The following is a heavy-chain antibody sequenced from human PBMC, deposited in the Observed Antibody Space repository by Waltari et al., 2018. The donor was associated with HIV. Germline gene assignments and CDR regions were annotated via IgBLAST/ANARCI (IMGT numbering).Heavy chain of an antibody. CDR1: GYTFTSYD. V-gene: IGHV1-8*01. CDR3: ARGYYYDSSGYYEDSGMDV. D-gene: IGHD3-22*01. Sequence: QVQLVQSGAEVKKPGASVKVSCKASGYTFTSYDINWVRRATGHGLEWMGWMNPNSGNTGYAQKFQGRVTMTRNTSISTAYMELSSLRSEDTAVYYCARGYYYDSSGYYEDSGMDVWGQGTTVTVSS. J-gene: IGHJ6*02. CDR2: MNPNSGNT.